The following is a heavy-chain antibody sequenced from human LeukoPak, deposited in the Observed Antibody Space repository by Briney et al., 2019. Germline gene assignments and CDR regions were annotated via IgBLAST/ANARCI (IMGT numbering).Heavy chain of an antibody. D-gene: IGHD3-22*01. Sequence: GGSLRLSCAASGFTFSSYGMHWVRQAPGEGLEWVAVISYDGSNKYYADSVKGRFTISRDNSKNTLYLQMNSLRAEGTAVYYCYSSGPDYWGQGTLVTVSS. V-gene: IGHV3-30*03. CDR1: GFTFSSYG. CDR3: YSSGPDY. J-gene: IGHJ4*02. CDR2: ISYDGSNK.